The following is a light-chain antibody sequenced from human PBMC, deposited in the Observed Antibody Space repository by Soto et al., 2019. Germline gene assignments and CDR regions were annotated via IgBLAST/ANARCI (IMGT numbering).Light chain of an antibody. CDR1: SSDVGGYNY. J-gene: IGLJ3*02. V-gene: IGLV2-11*01. CDR2: DVS. Sequence: QSALTQPRSVSGSPGQSVTISCTGTSSDVGGYNYVSWYQQHPGKAPKLMIYDVSKWPSGVPDRFSGSKSGNTASLTISGLQAEDEADYCCSYAGNSLWVFGGGTKVTVL. CDR3: CSYAGNSLWV.